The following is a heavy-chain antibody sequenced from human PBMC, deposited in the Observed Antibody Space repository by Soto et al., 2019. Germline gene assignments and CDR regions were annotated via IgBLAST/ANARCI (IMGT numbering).Heavy chain of an antibody. CDR2: IFHDGTA. V-gene: IGHV4-4*02. J-gene: IGHJ4*02. Sequence: SETLSLTCAVSGVSLTSGNWWTCVRQSPQRGLEYIGEIFHDGTANYYPSFERRVAMSVDTSRNQFSLKLTSVTAADTAVYFCARLVYDTRLNYMYFDFWGPGTLVTVSS. D-gene: IGHD3-10*01. CDR1: GVSLTSGNW. CDR3: ARLVYDTRLNYMYFDF.